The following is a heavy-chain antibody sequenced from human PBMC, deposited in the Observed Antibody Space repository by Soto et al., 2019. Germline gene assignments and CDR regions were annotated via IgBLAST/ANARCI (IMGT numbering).Heavy chain of an antibody. V-gene: IGHV4-31*03. CDR3: ARWWSGSRQGFDP. CDR1: GGSISSGDYY. CDR2: IYYSGST. J-gene: IGHJ5*02. D-gene: IGHD3-3*01. Sequence: QVQLQESGPGLVKPSQTLSLTCTVSGGSISSGDYYWSWIRQHPGKGLEWIGYIYYSGSTYYNPSLKSRVTISVDTSKNQFSLKLSSVTAADTAVSSCARWWSGSRQGFDPWGQGTLVTVSS.